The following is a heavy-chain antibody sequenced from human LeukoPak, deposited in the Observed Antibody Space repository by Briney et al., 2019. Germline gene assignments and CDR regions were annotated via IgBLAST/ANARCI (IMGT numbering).Heavy chain of an antibody. J-gene: IGHJ6*02. CDR1: GYTLTELS. CDR3: TRGYCSSTTCNRAQGGDYYGMDV. CDR2: FDPEDGET. V-gene: IGHV1-24*01. D-gene: IGHD2-2*01. Sequence: ASVKVSCKVSGYTLTELSMHWVRQAPGKGLEWMGGFDPEDGETIYAQKFQGRVTMTEDTSTDTAYMELSSLRSEDTAVYYCTRGYCSSTTCNRAQGGDYYGMDVWGQGTTVTVSS.